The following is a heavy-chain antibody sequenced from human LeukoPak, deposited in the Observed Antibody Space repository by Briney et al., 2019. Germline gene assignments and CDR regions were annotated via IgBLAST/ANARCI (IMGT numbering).Heavy chain of an antibody. Sequence: ASVKVSCKAPGGTFSSYAISWVRQAPGQGLEWMGGIIPIFGTANYAQKFQGRVTITADESTSTAYMELSSLRSEDTAVYYCARAGIAAAGTLDYWGQGTLVTVSS. D-gene: IGHD6-13*01. J-gene: IGHJ4*02. V-gene: IGHV1-69*13. CDR2: IIPIFGTA. CDR3: ARAGIAAAGTLDY. CDR1: GGTFSSYA.